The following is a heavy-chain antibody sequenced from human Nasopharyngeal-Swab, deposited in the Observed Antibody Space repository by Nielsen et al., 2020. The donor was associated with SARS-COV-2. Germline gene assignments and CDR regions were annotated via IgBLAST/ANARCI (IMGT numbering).Heavy chain of an antibody. CDR2: IHSDGNT. Sequence: GGSLRLSCAPSGIAVSSSYMSWVRQAPGKGLEWVSTIHSDGNTYYADSVRGRFSSSRDNSRNTVSLQMNSLRAEDTAVYYCAKIYDYVWGSFLIDVGNAFDIWGQGTMVTVSS. CDR1: GIAVSSSY. D-gene: IGHD3-16*01. J-gene: IGHJ3*02. V-gene: IGHV3-53*01. CDR3: AKIYDYVWGSFLIDVGNAFDI.